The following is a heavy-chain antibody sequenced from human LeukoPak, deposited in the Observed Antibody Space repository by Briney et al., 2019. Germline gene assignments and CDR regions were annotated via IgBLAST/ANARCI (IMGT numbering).Heavy chain of an antibody. CDR3: AKDFTVARW. CDR2: ISGSGGST. CDR1: GFTFRSYA. Sequence: GASLRLSCAASGFTFRSYAMSWVRQAPGKGLEWVSAISGSGGSTYYADSVKGRFTIFRDNSKNTLYLQMNSLRAEDTAVYYCAKDFTVARWGGQGTLVTVSS. J-gene: IGHJ4*02. D-gene: IGHD4-23*01. V-gene: IGHV3-23*01.